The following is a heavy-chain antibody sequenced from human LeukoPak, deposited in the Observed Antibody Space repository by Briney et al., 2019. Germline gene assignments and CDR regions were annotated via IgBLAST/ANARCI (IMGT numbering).Heavy chain of an antibody. J-gene: IGHJ4*02. CDR2: FDPEDGET. CDR3: ATVSRYDFWSGYVY. D-gene: IGHD3-3*01. V-gene: IGHV1-24*01. CDR1: GYTFTSYD. Sequence: ASVKVSCKASGYTFTSYDINWVRQAPGKGLEWMGGFDPEDGETIYAQKFQGRVTMTEDTSTDTAYMELSSLRSEDTAVYYCATVSRYDFWSGYVYWGQGTLVTVSS.